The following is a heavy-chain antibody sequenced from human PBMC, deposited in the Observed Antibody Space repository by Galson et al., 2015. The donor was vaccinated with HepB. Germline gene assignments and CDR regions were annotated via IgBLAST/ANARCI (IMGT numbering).Heavy chain of an antibody. J-gene: IGHJ4*02. Sequence: CAISGDSVSSNSASWNWIRQSPSRGLEWLGRTYYRFKWYNDYAVSVKSRISINPDTSKNQFSLQLKSVTPEDTAVYYCASQDGHIWGQGTLVTVSA. D-gene: IGHD4-17*01. CDR3: ASQDGHI. CDR2: TYYRFKWYN. V-gene: IGHV6-1*01. CDR1: GDSVSSNSAS.